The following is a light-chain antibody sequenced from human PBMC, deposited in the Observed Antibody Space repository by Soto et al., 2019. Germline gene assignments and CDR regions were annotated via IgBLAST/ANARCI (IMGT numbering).Light chain of an antibody. Sequence: QSVLTQPASASGSPGQSITISCNGTTADVGSSKFVSWYQQHPGKAPKLILYEATKRPAGVSNRFSGSKSGNTASLTISGLQPEDEADYYCSAYTARSTLVFGGGTKVTVL. J-gene: IGLJ3*02. CDR2: EAT. CDR1: TADVGSSKF. V-gene: IGLV2-14*02. CDR3: SAYTARSTLV.